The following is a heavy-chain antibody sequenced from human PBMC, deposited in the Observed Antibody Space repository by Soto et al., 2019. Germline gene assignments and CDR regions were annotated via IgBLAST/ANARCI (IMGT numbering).Heavy chain of an antibody. CDR1: GGSISSSSYY. J-gene: IGHJ4*02. D-gene: IGHD6-13*01. CDR2: IYYSGNT. CDR3: VRREGSSWHHY. Sequence: QLQLQESGPGLVKPSETLSLTCTVSGGSISSSSYYWGWIRQPPGKGLEWIGNIYYSGNTYYSPSLKSRVTISVDKSKSQSSLKLSYVTAADTAVYCWVRREGSSWHHYLGQGTLVNGSS. V-gene: IGHV4-39*01.